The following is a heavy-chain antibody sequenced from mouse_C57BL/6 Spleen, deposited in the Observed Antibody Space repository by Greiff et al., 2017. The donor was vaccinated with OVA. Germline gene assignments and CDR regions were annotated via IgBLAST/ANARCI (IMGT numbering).Heavy chain of an antibody. CDR3: ARSSNYYFDY. J-gene: IGHJ2*01. CDR1: GYTFTDYY. Sequence: EVQLQQSGPELVKPGASVKISCKASGYTFTDYYMNWVKQSHGKSLEWIGDINPNNGGTSYNQKFKGKATLTVDKSSSPAYMELRSLTSEDSAVYYCARSSNYYFDYWGQGTTLTVSS. D-gene: IGHD2-5*01. CDR2: INPNNGGT. V-gene: IGHV1-26*01.